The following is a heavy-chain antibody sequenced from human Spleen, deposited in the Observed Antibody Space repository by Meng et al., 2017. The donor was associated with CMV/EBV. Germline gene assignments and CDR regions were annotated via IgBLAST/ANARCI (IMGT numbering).Heavy chain of an antibody. V-gene: IGHV3-23*01. CDR1: GFIVSVNY. Sequence: GESLKISCAASGFIVSVNYMTWVRQAPGKGLEWVSPISGSGGSTYYADSVKGRFTISRDDSKYTAYLHLNSLKSEDTAVYYCTRLWSGDTQGRWGQGTLVTVSS. CDR3: TRLWSGDTQGR. J-gene: IGHJ4*02. CDR2: ISGSGGST. D-gene: IGHD3-3*01.